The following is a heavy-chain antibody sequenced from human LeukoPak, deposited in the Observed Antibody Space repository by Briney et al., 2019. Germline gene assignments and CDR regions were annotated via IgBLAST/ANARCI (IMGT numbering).Heavy chain of an antibody. CDR3: ARDPEPLYDILTGYSDY. V-gene: IGHV1-2*02. Sequence: ASVKVSCKAAGYTFTGYYMHWVRQAPGQGLEWMGWINPNSGGTNYAQKFQGRVTMTSDTSISTAYMELSRLRSDDTAVYYCARDPEPLYDILTGYSDYWGQGTLVTVSS. J-gene: IGHJ4*02. CDR2: INPNSGGT. CDR1: GYTFTGYY. D-gene: IGHD3-9*01.